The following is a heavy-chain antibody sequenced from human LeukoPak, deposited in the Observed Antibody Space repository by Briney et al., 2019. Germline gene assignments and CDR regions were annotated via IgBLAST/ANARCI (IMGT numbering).Heavy chain of an antibody. V-gene: IGHV2-5*01. J-gene: IGHJ4*02. CDR3: AHGYGDYDPYFDY. CDR1: GSSLATSRVG. CDR2: IYWNDNK. Sequence: SGPTLVNPTQTLTLTCTFSGSSLATSRVGVGWIRQPPGKALEWLALIYWNDNKRYSPSLRSRLTVTKDTSKTQVFLTMTKMDPVDTATYYCAHGYGDYDPYFDYWGQGTLVTVSS. D-gene: IGHD4-17*01.